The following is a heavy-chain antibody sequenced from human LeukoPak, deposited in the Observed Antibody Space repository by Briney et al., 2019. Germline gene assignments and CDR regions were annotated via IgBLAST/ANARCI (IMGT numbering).Heavy chain of an antibody. D-gene: IGHD5-18*01. V-gene: IGHV4-59*08. CDR3: ARRPGYSYGFMDV. CDR1: GGSISSHY. J-gene: IGHJ6*02. CDR2: IDVSGST. Sequence: PSETLSLTCTVPGGSISSHYWSWIRQPPGKGLEWIGYIDVSGSTNYNPSLMSRVTVSLDTSKNQFSLRLSSVTAADTAVCYCARRPGYSYGFMDVWGQGTTVTVSS.